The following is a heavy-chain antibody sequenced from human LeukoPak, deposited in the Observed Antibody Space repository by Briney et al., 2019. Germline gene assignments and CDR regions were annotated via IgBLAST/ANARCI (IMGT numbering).Heavy chain of an antibody. J-gene: IGHJ5*02. Sequence: PSQTLSLTCTVSGGSISSGDYYWSWIRQPPGMGLEWIGYIYYSGSTYYNPSLKSRVTISVDTSKNQFSLKLSSVTAADTAVYYCARESSVNGGPYNWFDPWGQGTLVTVSS. CDR3: ARESSVNGGPYNWFDP. CDR1: GGSISSGDYY. D-gene: IGHD1-1*01. V-gene: IGHV4-30-4*01. CDR2: IYYSGST.